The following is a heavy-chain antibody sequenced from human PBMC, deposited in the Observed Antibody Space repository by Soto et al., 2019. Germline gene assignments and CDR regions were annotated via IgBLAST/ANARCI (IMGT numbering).Heavy chain of an antibody. CDR3: VRDLKYLRVTGNWFDS. D-gene: IGHD1-1*01. J-gene: IGHJ5*01. CDR1: GYTFANYG. V-gene: IGHV1-18*04. CDR2: ISGNNGAT. Sequence: QVQLMQSGNEVKKPGASVTVSCKASGYTFANYGIRWVRQAPGQGLEWMGWISGNNGATNFAPKVQDRITKTLDTSTGVASLTLRSLRSDDTAIYYCVRDLKYLRVTGNWFDSWGQGTLVTVSS.